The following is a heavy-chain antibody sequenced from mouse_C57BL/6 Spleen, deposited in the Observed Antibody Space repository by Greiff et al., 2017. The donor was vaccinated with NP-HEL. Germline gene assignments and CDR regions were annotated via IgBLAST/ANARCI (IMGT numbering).Heavy chain of an antibody. Sequence: EVKLMESGGGLVQPKGSLKLSCAASGFSFNTYAMNWVRQAPGKGLEWVARIRSKSNNYATYYADSVKDRFTISRDDSESMLYLQMNNLKTEDTAMYYCVVDSSGYAWFAYWGQGTLVTVSA. V-gene: IGHV10-1*01. CDR1: GFSFNTYA. J-gene: IGHJ3*01. D-gene: IGHD3-2*02. CDR3: VVDSSGYAWFAY. CDR2: IRSKSNNYAT.